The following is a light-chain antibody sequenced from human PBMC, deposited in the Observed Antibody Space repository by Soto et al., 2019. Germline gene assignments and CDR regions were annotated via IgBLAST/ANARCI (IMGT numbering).Light chain of an antibody. CDR2: DAS. CDR1: QSVSSY. J-gene: IGKJ5*01. V-gene: IGKV3-11*01. Sequence: EIVLTQSPATLSLSPGERATLSCRASQSVSSYLAWYQQKPGQAPRLLISDASNRATGIPARFSGSGSGTYFTLTISSLEPEYFAVYYCQQRTKWPSSTFGQGTRLEIK. CDR3: QQRTKWPSST.